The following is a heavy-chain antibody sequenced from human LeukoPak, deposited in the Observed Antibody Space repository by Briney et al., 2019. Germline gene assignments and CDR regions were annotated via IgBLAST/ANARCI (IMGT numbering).Heavy chain of an antibody. Sequence: PTGGSLRLSCAASGFTFSNYAMSWVRQAPGKGLEWVSAISSSGASTYYADSVEGRFTISRDNSKNTLYLQMNSLRTEDTAVYYCARDYYESSGYPPEPYDNWGQGTLVTVST. CDR2: ISSSGAST. CDR3: ARDYYESSGYPPEPYDN. D-gene: IGHD3-22*01. CDR1: GFTFSNYA. J-gene: IGHJ4*02. V-gene: IGHV3-23*01.